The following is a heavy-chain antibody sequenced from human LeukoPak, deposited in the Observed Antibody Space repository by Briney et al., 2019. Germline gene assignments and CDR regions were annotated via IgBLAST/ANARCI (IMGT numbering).Heavy chain of an antibody. V-gene: IGHV2-5*01. CDR3: AHTSYVGEFCLDY. Sequence: SAPTLVKPTQTLTLTCSFSGFSLTTSGVGVGWIRQPPGKALEWLALIYWNDDKRYSPSLKSRLTVTKDTSKNLVVLTLTNMDPMDTATYYCAHTSYVGEFCLDYWGQGAPVTASS. J-gene: IGHJ4*02. CDR2: IYWNDDK. CDR1: GFSLTTSGVG. D-gene: IGHD3-10*01.